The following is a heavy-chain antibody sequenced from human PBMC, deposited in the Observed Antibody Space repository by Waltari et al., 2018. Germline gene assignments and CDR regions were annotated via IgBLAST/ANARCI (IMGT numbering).Heavy chain of an antibody. CDR3: ARRKLGEAFDI. V-gene: IGHV1-69*12. D-gene: IGHD3-16*01. CDR2: TIPIFGSP. Sequence: QVQLVQSGAEVKKPGSSVRVSCRASGGNFGRYAITWVRQAPGQGRGWMGGTIPIFGSPMYAPKFQGRVSITADELTYTVYMELNSLRSDDTAIYYCARRKLGEAFDIWGQGTMVIVSS. J-gene: IGHJ3*02. CDR1: GGNFGRYA.